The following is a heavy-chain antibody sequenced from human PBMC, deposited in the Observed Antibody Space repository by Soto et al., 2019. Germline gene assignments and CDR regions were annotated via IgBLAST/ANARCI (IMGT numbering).Heavy chain of an antibody. D-gene: IGHD3-22*01. CDR2: IFPTGTT. V-gene: IGHV4-4*09. CDR3: ARCMGYDDSGRFDPTFDR. J-gene: IGHJ4*02. Sequence: SETLSLTCSVSGDSMNSEYWTWIRQTPGKGLEWIGYIFPTGTTNYNPSLKSRVIISVGRSKNQFSLDLFSVTAADTAIYYCARCMGYDDSGRFDPTFDRWGQGTRVTVSS. CDR1: GDSMNSEY.